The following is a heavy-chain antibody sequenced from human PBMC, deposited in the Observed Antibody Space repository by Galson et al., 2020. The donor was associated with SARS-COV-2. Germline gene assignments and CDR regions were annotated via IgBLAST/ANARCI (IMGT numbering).Heavy chain of an antibody. V-gene: IGHV3-30-3*01. CDR3: ARSLPHFDY. CDR1: GFTFSSYA. J-gene: IGHJ4*02. Sequence: SCAASGFTFSSYAMHWVRQAPGKGLAWVAVISYAGSNKYYADSVKGRFTISRDNSKNTLYLQMNSLRAEDTAVYYCARSLPHFDYWGQGTLVTVSS. CDR2: ISYAGSNK.